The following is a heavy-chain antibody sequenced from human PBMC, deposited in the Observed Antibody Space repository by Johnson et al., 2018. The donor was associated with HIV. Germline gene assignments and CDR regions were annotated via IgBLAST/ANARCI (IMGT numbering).Heavy chain of an antibody. V-gene: IGHV3-9*01. CDR3: AKDGYSSSWYPYAFDI. CDR1: GFTFDDYA. J-gene: IGHJ3*02. D-gene: IGHD6-13*01. Sequence: QLVESGGGVVQPGRSLRLSCAASGFTFDDYAMHWVRQAPGKGLEWVSGISWKSGSIGYADSVKGRFTISRDNAKNSLYLQMNSLRAEDTALYYCAKDGYSSSWYPYAFDIWGQGTMVTVSS. CDR2: ISWKSGSI.